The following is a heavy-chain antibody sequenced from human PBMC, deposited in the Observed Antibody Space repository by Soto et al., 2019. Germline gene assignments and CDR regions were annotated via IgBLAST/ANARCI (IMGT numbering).Heavy chain of an antibody. CDR3: AKAGSVGATALDY. CDR1: GFTFSSYG. D-gene: IGHD1-26*01. J-gene: IGHJ4*02. Sequence: QVQLVESGGGVVQPGRSLRLSCAASGFTFSSYGMHWVRQAPGKGLEWVAVISYDGSNKYYADSVKGRFTISRDNSKNTLYLQMNSLRAEDTAVYYCAKAGSVGATALDYWGQGTLVTVSS. V-gene: IGHV3-30*18. CDR2: ISYDGSNK.